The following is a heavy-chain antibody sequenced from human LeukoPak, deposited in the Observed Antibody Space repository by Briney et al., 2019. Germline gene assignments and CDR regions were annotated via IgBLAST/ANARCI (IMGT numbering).Heavy chain of an antibody. CDR1: GFTFSSYS. V-gene: IGHV3-21*01. CDR2: ISTSSSYI. CDR3: ARDRFGGADYYYGMDV. D-gene: IGHD3-16*01. Sequence: GGSLRLSCAASGFTFSSYSMNWVRQAPGKGREWVSSISTSSSYIYYADSVKGRFTISRDNAKNSLYLQMNSLRAEDTAVYYCARDRFGGADYYYGMDVWGQGTTVTVSS. J-gene: IGHJ6*02.